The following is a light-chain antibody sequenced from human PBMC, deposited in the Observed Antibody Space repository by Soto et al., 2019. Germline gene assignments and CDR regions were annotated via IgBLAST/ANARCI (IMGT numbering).Light chain of an antibody. CDR3: SLYTSENTYV. J-gene: IGLJ1*01. CDR2: EAS. CDR1: STDFVSYNR. V-gene: IGLV2-18*01. Sequence: QSVLTQPPSVSGSPGQSVTISCTGTSTDFVSYNRVSWYQQPPGTAPKLIIYEASNRPSGVPDRFSGSKSGNTASPTISGLQAADEADYYCSLYTSENTYVFGTGTK.